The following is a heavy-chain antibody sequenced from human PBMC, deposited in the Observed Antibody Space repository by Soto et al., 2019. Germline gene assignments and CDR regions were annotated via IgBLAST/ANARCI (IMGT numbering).Heavy chain of an antibody. CDR2: IYHSGST. Sequence: LSLTCAVSGGSISSGGYSWSWIRQPPGKGLDWIGYIYHSGSTYYNPSLKSRVTISVDRSKNQFSLKLSSVTAADTAVYYCARVPGPWGQGTLVTVSS. J-gene: IGHJ5*02. V-gene: IGHV4-30-2*01. CDR3: ARVPGP. CDR1: GGSISSGGYS.